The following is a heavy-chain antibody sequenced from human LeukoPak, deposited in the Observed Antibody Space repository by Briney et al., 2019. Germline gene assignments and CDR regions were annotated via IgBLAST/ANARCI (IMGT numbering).Heavy chain of an antibody. CDR2: ITASSSTE. Sequence: PGGSLRLSCAASGFTFSSSSMNWVRQAPGKGLEWVSYITASSSTEYYADSVKGRFTISRDNAKNPLYLQMNSLRAEDTAVYHCARLGQWLVDWYFDLWGRGTLVTVSS. CDR1: GFTFSSSS. D-gene: IGHD6-19*01. J-gene: IGHJ2*01. V-gene: IGHV3-48*01. CDR3: ARLGQWLVDWYFDL.